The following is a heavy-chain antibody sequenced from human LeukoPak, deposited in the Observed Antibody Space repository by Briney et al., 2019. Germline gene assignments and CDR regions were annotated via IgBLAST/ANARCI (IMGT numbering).Heavy chain of an antibody. V-gene: IGHV3-43*02. CDR1: GFTFDGYA. D-gene: IGHD3-10*01. CDR3: ATYGSGSYSHY. Sequence: GGSLRLSCAASGFTFDGYAMHWVRQAPGKGPEWVSLISGDGGSTYYADSVKGRFTISRDNSKNSLYLQMNSLRTEDTALYYCATYGSGSYSHYWGQGTPVTVSS. CDR2: ISGDGGST. J-gene: IGHJ4*02.